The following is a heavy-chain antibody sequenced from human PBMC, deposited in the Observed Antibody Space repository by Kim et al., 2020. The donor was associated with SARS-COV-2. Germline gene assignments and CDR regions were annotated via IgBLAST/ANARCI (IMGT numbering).Heavy chain of an antibody. CDR2: IIPIFGTA. J-gene: IGHJ4*02. D-gene: IGHD1-26*01. CDR1: GGTFSSYA. V-gene: IGHV1-69*13. Sequence: SVKVSCKASGGTFSSYAISWVRQAPGQGLEWMGGIIPIFGTANYAQKFQGRVTITADESTSTAYMELSSLRSEDTAVYYCAVAGTWELLIGVDYWGQGTLVTVSS. CDR3: AVAGTWELLIGVDY.